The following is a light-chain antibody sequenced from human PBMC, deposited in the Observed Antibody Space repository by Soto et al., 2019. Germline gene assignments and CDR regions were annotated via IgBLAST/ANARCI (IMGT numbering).Light chain of an antibody. Sequence: QSVLTQSPSVSAAPGQKVTISCSGSSSNIGNNYVSWYQQLPGTAPKHLIYDNNKRPSGIPDRFSGSKSGTSGTLDITGLQTGDEADYYCATWDGSLPGEVFGGGTKLTVL. J-gene: IGLJ2*01. CDR3: ATWDGSLPGEV. CDR2: DNN. V-gene: IGLV1-51*01. CDR1: SSNIGNNY.